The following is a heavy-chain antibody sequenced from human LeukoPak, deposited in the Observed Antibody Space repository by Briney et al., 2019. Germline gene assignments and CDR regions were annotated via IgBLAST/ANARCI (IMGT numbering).Heavy chain of an antibody. CDR3: AKDLGKDGCRGFFQH. D-gene: IGHD5-24*01. CDR2: ISYDGRNK. CDR1: GFTFSTYG. Sequence: GGSLRLSCAASGFTFSTYGMHWVRQAPGKGLDWVALISYDGRNKYNADSVKGRVIISRDNSQNSLYLQMNSLRPEDTAVYYCAKDLGKDGCRGFFQHWGQGTLVTVSS. V-gene: IGHV3-30*18. J-gene: IGHJ1*01.